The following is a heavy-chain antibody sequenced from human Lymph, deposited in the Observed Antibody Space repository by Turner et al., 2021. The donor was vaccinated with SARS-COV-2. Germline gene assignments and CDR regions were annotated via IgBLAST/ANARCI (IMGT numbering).Heavy chain of an antibody. CDR2: IIPSFGTA. V-gene: IGHV1-69*01. CDR3: ARGAAYCSGGSCYRKGFDY. Sequence: QVQLVQSGAEVTKPGSPVNVSCKASGGTFSSSAIRWVRQAPGQGLEWMGGIIPSFGTANYAQRFQGRVTITANESTSTAYMELRSLRSEDTAVYYCARGAAYCSGGSCYRKGFDYWGQGTPVTVSS. CDR1: GGTFSSSA. J-gene: IGHJ4*02. D-gene: IGHD2-15*01.